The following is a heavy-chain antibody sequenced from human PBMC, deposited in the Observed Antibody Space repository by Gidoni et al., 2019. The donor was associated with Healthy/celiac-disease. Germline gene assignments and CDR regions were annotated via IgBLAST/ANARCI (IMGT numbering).Heavy chain of an antibody. J-gene: IGHJ4*02. CDR2: IIPIIGTA. CDR3: ASYGLDYGDYQVDY. Sequence: QVQLVQSGAEVKKPGAAVKVSCKASGGPFSSYAISWVRQAPGQGLEWMGGIIPIIGTANYAQKFQGRVTITADESTSTAYMELSSLRSEDTAVYYCASYGLDYGDYQVDYWGQGTLVTVSS. V-gene: IGHV1-69*01. D-gene: IGHD4-17*01. CDR1: GGPFSSYA.